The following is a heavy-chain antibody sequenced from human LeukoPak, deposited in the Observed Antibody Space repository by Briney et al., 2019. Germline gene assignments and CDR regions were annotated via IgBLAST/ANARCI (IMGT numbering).Heavy chain of an antibody. J-gene: IGHJ4*02. CDR2: INPNSGGT. V-gene: IGHV1-2*02. CDR1: GYTFTGYY. CDR3: ASGYCSGGSCYP. Sequence: ASVKVSCKASGYTFTGYYMHWVRQAPGQGLEWMGWINPNSGGTKYARKFQGRVTMTRDTSISTAYMELSRLRSDDTAVYYCASGYCSGGSCYPWGQGTLVTVSS. D-gene: IGHD2-15*01.